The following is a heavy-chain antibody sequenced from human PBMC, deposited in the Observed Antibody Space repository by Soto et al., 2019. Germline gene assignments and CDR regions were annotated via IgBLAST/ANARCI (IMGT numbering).Heavy chain of an antibody. CDR2: VIPSCGIA. D-gene: IGHD6-13*01. CDR1: RRTFSSYT. J-gene: IGHJ6*02. Sequence: SVNVSCKGCRRTFSSYTISWVRQPPPQGVDWIGGVIPSCGIANYAEKFQGRDTITADECTSTAYMEVISLRFEDTTVYYCARVKSGCSMSWKYYSYSYGMDAWGQATTVTVSS. CDR3: ARVKSGCSMSWKYYSYSYGMDA. V-gene: IGHV1-69*13.